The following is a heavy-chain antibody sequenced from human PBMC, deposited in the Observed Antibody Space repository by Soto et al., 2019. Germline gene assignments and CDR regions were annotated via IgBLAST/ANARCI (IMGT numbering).Heavy chain of an antibody. CDR2: IYHSGST. CDR1: GGSVSSGGYS. V-gene: IGHV4-30-2*01. Sequence: SETLSLTCTVSGGSVSSGGYSWSWIRQPPGKGLEWIGYIYHSGSTYYNPSLKSRVTISVDRSKNQFSLKLSSVTAADTAVYYCARSQTTVTSYDEWGQGTLVTVSS. J-gene: IGHJ4*02. D-gene: IGHD4-17*01. CDR3: ARSQTTVTSYDE.